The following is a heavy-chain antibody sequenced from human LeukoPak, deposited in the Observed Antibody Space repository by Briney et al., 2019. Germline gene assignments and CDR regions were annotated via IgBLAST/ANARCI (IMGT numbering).Heavy chain of an antibody. V-gene: IGHV3-23*01. Sequence: GGSLRLSCAASGFTFSGYAMSWVRQAPGKGLEWVSAISGSGGSTYYADSVKGRFTISRDNSKNTLYLQMNSLRAEDTAVYHCAKSDHLVGARPFDYWGQGTLVTVSS. D-gene: IGHD1-26*01. CDR3: AKSDHLVGARPFDY. J-gene: IGHJ4*02. CDR2: ISGSGGST. CDR1: GFTFSGYA.